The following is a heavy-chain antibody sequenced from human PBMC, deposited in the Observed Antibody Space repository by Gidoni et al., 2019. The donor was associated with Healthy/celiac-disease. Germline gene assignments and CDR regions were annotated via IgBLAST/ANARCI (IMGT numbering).Heavy chain of an antibody. J-gene: IGHJ4*02. Sequence: EVQLLESGGGLVQPGGSLRLSCAASGFTFSSYAMSWVRQAPGKGLEWVSAISGSGGSTYYADSVKGRFTISRDNSKNTLYLQMNSLRAEDTAVYYCAKGRCSGGSCYSSYFDYWGQGTLVTVSS. CDR3: AKGRCSGGSCYSSYFDY. D-gene: IGHD2-15*01. CDR1: GFTFSSYA. V-gene: IGHV3-23*01. CDR2: ISGSGGST.